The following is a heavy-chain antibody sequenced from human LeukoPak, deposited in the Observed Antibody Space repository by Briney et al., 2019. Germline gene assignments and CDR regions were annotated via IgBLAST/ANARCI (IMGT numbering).Heavy chain of an antibody. V-gene: IGHV3-7*01. CDR1: GFTFSDYY. CDR2: IKQGGSEK. D-gene: IGHD5-24*01. CDR3: AGGRDVYRY. Sequence: GGSLRLSCAASGFTFSDYYMSWIRQAPGKGLEWVANIKQGGSEKYYVDSVKGRFTISRDNAKNSLYLQMNSLRAEDTAVYYCAGGRDVYRYWGQGTLVTVSS. J-gene: IGHJ4*02.